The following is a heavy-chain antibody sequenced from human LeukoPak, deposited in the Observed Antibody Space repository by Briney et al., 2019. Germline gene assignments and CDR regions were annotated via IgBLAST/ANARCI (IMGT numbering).Heavy chain of an antibody. CDR3: ARDSPPGEAYCGGDCYYYYYGMDV. J-gene: IGHJ6*02. V-gene: IGHV3-53*01. CDR1: GFSVSRNY. CDR2: IFADGTT. D-gene: IGHD2-21*02. Sequence: GGSLRLSCAASGFSVSRNYMSWVRQVPGEGLEWVSVIFADGTTFYADSVKGRFTISRDFSKNTVDLQMNSLRAEDTAVYYCARDSPPGEAYCGGDCYYYYYGMDVWGQGTTVTVSS.